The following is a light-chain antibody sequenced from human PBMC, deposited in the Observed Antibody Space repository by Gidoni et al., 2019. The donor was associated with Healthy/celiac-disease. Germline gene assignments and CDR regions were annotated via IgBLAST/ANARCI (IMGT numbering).Light chain of an antibody. Sequence: EMVLTQSPGTLSVSPGERATLSCRASQSVSSSYLAWYQQKPGQAPRLLIYGASSRATGIPDRCSGSGCGTDFTLTISRLEPEDFAVYYCQQYGSSLIYTFGQGAQLEIK. CDR2: GAS. CDR1: QSVSSSY. J-gene: IGKJ2*01. CDR3: QQYGSSLIYT. V-gene: IGKV3-20*01.